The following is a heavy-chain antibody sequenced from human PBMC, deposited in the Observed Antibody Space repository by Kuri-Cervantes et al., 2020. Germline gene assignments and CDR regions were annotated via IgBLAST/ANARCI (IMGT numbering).Heavy chain of an antibody. V-gene: IGHV3-11*01. J-gene: IGHJ4*02. CDR2: ISSSGSTI. CDR1: GSTFSDYY. CDR3: AKRFGPGSFDY. Sequence: GGSLRLSCAASGSTFSDYYMSWIRQAPGKGLEWVSYISSSGSTIYYADSVKGRFTISRDNAKNSLYLQMNSLRAEDTAVYYCAKRFGPGSFDYWGQGTLVTVSS. D-gene: IGHD3-10*01.